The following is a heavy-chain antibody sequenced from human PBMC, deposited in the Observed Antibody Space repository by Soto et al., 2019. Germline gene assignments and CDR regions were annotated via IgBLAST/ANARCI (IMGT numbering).Heavy chain of an antibody. CDR1: GGTMSSSSTYY. CDR2: FFIGGNT. V-gene: IGHV4-39*01. CDR3: VRRDGVDIDVYY. D-gene: IGHD5-12*01. Sequence: PSETLSLTCTVSGGTMSSSSTYYWGWMRQPPGEGLEWIASFFIGGNTYYNPSVKSRVTISVDTSKNQFSLKLSSVTAADTAVYFCVRRDGVDIDVYYWGQGVLVTVSS. J-gene: IGHJ4*02.